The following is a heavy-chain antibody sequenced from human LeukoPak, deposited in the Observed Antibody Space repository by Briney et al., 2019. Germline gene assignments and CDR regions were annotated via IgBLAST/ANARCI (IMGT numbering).Heavy chain of an antibody. Sequence: GGSLRLSCAAPGFTFSSYSMNWVRQAPGKGLEWVSSISSSSSYIYYADSVKGRFTISRDNAKNSLFLEMNSLTAEDTAVYYCARDGDQMYEVYDYWGQGTLVTVSS. CDR2: ISSSSSYI. J-gene: IGHJ4*02. D-gene: IGHD1-14*01. CDR3: ARDGDQMYEVYDY. V-gene: IGHV3-21*06. CDR1: GFTFSSYS.